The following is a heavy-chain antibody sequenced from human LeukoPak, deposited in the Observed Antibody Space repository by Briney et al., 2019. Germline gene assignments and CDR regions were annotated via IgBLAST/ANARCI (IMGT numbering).Heavy chain of an antibody. Sequence: SETLSLTCTVSGGSISSYYWSWIRQPPGKGLEWIGYICYSGSTNYNPSLKSRVTISVDTSKNQFSLKLSSVTAADTAVYYCARDGGGWSFDYWGQGTLVTVSS. V-gene: IGHV4-59*01. D-gene: IGHD6-19*01. J-gene: IGHJ4*02. CDR3: ARDGGGWSFDY. CDR1: GGSISSYY. CDR2: ICYSGST.